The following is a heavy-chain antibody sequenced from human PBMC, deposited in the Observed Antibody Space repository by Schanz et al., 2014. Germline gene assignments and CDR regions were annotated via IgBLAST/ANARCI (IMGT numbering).Heavy chain of an antibody. D-gene: IGHD6-19*01. CDR3: ARLSVAGRPHVNYWYFDL. CDR1: GYTFTNFF. CDR2: INPNSGDT. V-gene: IGHV1-2*04. J-gene: IGHJ2*01. Sequence: QVHLVQSGAEVHKPGASLKISCKASGYTFTNFFLHWVRQAPGQGLEWMGWINPNSGDTNYAQKFQGWVTMTRDTSISTAYMEVSRLKSDDTAVYYCARLSVAGRPHVNYWYFDLWGRGTLVTVSS.